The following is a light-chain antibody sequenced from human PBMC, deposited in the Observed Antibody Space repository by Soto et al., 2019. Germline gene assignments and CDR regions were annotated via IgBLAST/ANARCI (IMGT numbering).Light chain of an antibody. Sequence: QSALTQPASVSGSPGQSITISCTGTSSDVGGYNYVSWYQQHPGKAPKLMIYEVSNRPSGVSNRFSGSKSGNTASLTISGLQAEGEADYYCSSYTSSSTLVFGPGTKVTVL. V-gene: IGLV2-14*01. J-gene: IGLJ1*01. CDR3: SSYTSSSTLV. CDR2: EVS. CDR1: SSDVGGYNY.